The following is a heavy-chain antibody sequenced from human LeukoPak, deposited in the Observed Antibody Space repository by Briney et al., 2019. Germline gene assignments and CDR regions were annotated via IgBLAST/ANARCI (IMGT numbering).Heavy chain of an antibody. CDR1: GFTFSSYA. CDR2: VGASGGST. CDR3: AKAEGYDILTGLDY. V-gene: IGHV3-23*01. D-gene: IGHD3-9*01. Sequence: GGSLRLSCATSGFTFSSYAMSWVRQAPGKGLEWVSGVGASGGSTYYADSVKGRFTISRDNSKNTLYLQMNSLRTEDTAVYYCAKAEGYDILTGLDYWGQGTLVTVSS. J-gene: IGHJ4*02.